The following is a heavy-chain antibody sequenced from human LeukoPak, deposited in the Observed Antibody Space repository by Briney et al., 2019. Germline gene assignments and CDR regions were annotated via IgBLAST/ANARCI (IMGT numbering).Heavy chain of an antibody. J-gene: IGHJ6*02. V-gene: IGHV3-30-3*01. CDR2: ISYDGSNK. D-gene: IGHD3-10*01. CDR1: GFTFSSYA. CDR3: VRDREVRGVEYGMDV. Sequence: PGRSLRLSCAASGFTFSSYAMHWVRQAPGKGLEWVAVISYDGSNKYYADSVKGRFTISRDNSKNTLYLQMNSLRAEDTAVYYCVRDREVRGVEYGMDVWGQGTTVTVSS.